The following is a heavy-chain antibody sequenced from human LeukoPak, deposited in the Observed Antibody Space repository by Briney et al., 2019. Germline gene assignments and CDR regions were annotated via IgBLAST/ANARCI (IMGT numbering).Heavy chain of an antibody. V-gene: IGHV3-69-1*01. J-gene: IGHJ4*02. Sequence: GGSLRLSCAASGFIFSDYYMNWVRQAPGKGLEWVSSISSSSTIYYADSVKGRFTISRDNAKNSLYLQMNSLRAEDTAVYYCARDRPRVVVVAATPLLGYFDYWGQGTLVTVSS. CDR2: ISSSSTI. D-gene: IGHD2-15*01. CDR3: ARDRPRVVVVAATPLLGYFDY. CDR1: GFIFSDYY.